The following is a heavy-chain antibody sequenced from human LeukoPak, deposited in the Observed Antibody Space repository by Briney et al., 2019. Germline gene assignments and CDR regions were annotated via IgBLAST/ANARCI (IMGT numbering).Heavy chain of an antibody. J-gene: IGHJ6*03. CDR1: GFTFNNNG. CDR2: IRYDGIYK. CDR3: AKVRGFGQLYYYYMDV. D-gene: IGHD3-10*01. Sequence: GGSLRLSCAASGFTFNNNGMHWVRQAPGKGLEWVAFIRYDGIYKYYADSVKGRFTISRDNSKNTLYLQMNSLRSEDTAVYYCAKVRGFGQLYYYYMDVWGRGTTVTVSS. V-gene: IGHV3-30*02.